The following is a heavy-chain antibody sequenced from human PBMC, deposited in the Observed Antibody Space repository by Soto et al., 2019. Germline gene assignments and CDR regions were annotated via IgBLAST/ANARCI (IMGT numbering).Heavy chain of an antibody. J-gene: IGHJ5*02. Sequence: GGSLRLSCEASGFPFNTYAMTWFRQLPGMGLEWVSTTSIDGNTDFAESVRGRFSVSRDNSKNTLYLQMTNLRAEDAAIYFCAKDLRPGLVVPTKSGFDPWGQGTRVTVSS. CDR1: GFPFNTYA. V-gene: IGHV3-23*01. D-gene: IGHD3-10*01. CDR3: AKDLRPGLVVPTKSGFDP. CDR2: TSIDGNT.